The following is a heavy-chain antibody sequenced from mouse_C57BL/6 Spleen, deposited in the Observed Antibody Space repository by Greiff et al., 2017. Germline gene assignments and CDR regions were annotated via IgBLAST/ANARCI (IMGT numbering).Heavy chain of an antibody. J-gene: IGHJ3*01. D-gene: IGHD1-1*01. CDR2: IDPNSGGT. CDR1: GYTFTSYW. Sequence: QVQLQQPGAELVKPGASVKLSCKASGYTFTSYWMHWVKQRPGRGLEWIGRIDPNSGGTKYNEKFKSKATLTVDKPSSTAYMKLSSLTSEDSAVYYCAREGNYYGSSYEVWFAYWGQGTLVTVSA. CDR3: AREGNYYGSSYEVWFAY. V-gene: IGHV1-72*01.